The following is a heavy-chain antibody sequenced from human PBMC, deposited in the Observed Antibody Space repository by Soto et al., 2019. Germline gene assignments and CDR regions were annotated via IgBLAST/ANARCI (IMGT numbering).Heavy chain of an antibody. V-gene: IGHV3-23*01. J-gene: IGHJ4*02. CDR1: GFTFSSYA. CDR2: ISGSGGST. Sequence: EVQLLESGGGLVQPGGSLRLSCAASGFTFSSYAMSWVRQAPGKGLEWVSAISGSGGSTYYADSVKGRFTISSDNSKKTLYVHMNSPRDEATAVYYCAKSYGDYFTYYFDYLGQGTLVTVSS. D-gene: IGHD4-17*01. CDR3: AKSYGDYFTYYFDY.